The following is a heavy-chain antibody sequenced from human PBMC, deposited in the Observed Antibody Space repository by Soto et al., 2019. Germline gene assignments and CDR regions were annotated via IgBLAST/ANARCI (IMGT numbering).Heavy chain of an antibody. CDR1: GFTFSSYA. CDR3: AKYFSPPYSSSWYEYFDY. V-gene: IGHV3-23*01. J-gene: IGHJ4*02. D-gene: IGHD6-13*01. Sequence: GGSLRLSCAASGFTFSSYAMSWVRQAPGKGLEWVSAISGSGGSTYYADSVKGRFTISRDNSKNTLYLQMNSLRAEDTAAYYCAKYFSPPYSSSWYEYFDYWGQGTLVTVSS. CDR2: ISGSGGST.